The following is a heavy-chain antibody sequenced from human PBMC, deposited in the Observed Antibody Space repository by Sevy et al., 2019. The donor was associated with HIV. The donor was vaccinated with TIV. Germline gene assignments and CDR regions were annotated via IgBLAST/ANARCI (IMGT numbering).Heavy chain of an antibody. D-gene: IGHD6-13*01. Sequence: GGSLRLSCAASGFTLNSYWMSWVRQAPGKGLEWVANMNQDGSVKYYVDSVKGRFTISRDNARNLLYLEMNNLRVGDTALYYCVRAIAAYASFWGQGTLVTVSS. J-gene: IGHJ4*02. CDR1: GFTLNSYW. CDR3: VRAIAAYASF. V-gene: IGHV3-7*01. CDR2: MNQDGSVK.